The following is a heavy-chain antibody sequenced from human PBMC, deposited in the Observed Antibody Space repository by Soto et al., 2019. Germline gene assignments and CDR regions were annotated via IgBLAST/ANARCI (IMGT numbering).Heavy chain of an antibody. D-gene: IGHD2-2*01. V-gene: IGHV4-34*01. Sequence: XETLCLTCAVYGGSFSGYYWSWIRQPPGKGLEWIGEINHSGSTNYNPSLKSRVTISVDTSKNQFSLKLSSVTAADTAVYYCARGRIVVVPAARGFYYYYGMDVWGQGTTVTVSS. CDR3: ARGRIVVVPAARGFYYYYGMDV. CDR2: INHSGST. CDR1: GGSFSGYY. J-gene: IGHJ6*02.